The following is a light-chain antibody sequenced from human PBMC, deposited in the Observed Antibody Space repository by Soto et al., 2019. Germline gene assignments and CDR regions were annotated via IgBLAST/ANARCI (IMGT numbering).Light chain of an antibody. V-gene: IGKV1-5*01. CDR1: QSISTC. CDR3: QQYSSYPWT. Sequence: DIQLTQSPSTLSASVGDRVSITCRASQSISTCLAWYQQKPGKAPKLLIFAASSLESGVPSRFSGRGSGTEFTLTISSLQPDDFATYYCQQYSSYPWTFGQGAKVEFK. CDR2: AAS. J-gene: IGKJ1*01.